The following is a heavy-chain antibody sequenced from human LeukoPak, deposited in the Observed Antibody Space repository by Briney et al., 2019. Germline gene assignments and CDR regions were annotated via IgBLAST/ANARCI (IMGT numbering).Heavy chain of an antibody. CDR2: IYYSGST. CDR1: GGSIGSSSYY. D-gene: IGHD3-22*01. CDR3: ARHSYYYDSSGPPSDAFDI. Sequence: SETLSLTCTVSGGSIGSSSYYWGWIRQPPGKGLEWIGSIYYSGSTYYNPSLKSRVTISVDTSKNQFSLKLSSVTAADTAVYYCARHSYYYDSSGPPSDAFDIWGQGTMVTVSS. J-gene: IGHJ3*02. V-gene: IGHV4-39*01.